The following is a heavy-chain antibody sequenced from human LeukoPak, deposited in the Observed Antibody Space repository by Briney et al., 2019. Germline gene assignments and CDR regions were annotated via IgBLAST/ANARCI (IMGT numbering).Heavy chain of an antibody. CDR2: IYTSGST. Sequence: SETLSLTCTVSGGSISSYYWSWIRQPAGKGLEWIGRIYTSGSTNYNPSLKSRVTMSVDTSKNQFSLKLSSVTAADTAVYYCARGIAAAGDDAFDIWSQGTMVTVSS. J-gene: IGHJ3*02. V-gene: IGHV4-4*07. CDR1: GGSISSYY. D-gene: IGHD6-13*01. CDR3: ARGIAAAGDDAFDI.